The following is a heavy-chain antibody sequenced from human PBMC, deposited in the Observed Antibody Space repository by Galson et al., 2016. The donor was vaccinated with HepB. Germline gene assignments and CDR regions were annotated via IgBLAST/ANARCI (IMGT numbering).Heavy chain of an antibody. Sequence: SLRLSCAASGFTFSSYSMNWVRQAPGKGLEWVSSISSSSSYIYYADSVKDRFTISRDNAKNSLYLQMNSLRAEDTAVYYCARDGYYDSSGYYYDDYYYCMDVWGQGTTVTASS. V-gene: IGHV3-21*01. J-gene: IGHJ6*02. CDR2: ISSSSSYI. D-gene: IGHD3-22*01. CDR3: ARDGYYDSSGYYYDDYYYCMDV. CDR1: GFTFSSYS.